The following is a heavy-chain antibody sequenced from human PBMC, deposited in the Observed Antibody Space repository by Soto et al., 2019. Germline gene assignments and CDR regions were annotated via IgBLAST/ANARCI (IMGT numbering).Heavy chain of an antibody. Sequence: GESLKISCKGSGYSFTSYWISWVRQMPGKGLEWMGRIDPSDSYTNYSPSFQGHVTISADKSISTAYLQWSSLKASDTAMYYCARHLRYCSSTSCQLYGMDVWGKETTVTVCS. V-gene: IGHV5-10-1*01. CDR3: ARHLRYCSSTSCQLYGMDV. CDR2: IDPSDSYT. CDR1: GYSFTSYW. J-gene: IGHJ6*04. D-gene: IGHD2-2*01.